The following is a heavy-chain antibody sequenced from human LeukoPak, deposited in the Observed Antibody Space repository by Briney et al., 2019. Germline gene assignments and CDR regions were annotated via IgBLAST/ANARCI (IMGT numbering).Heavy chain of an antibody. J-gene: IGHJ4*02. D-gene: IGHD6-13*01. Sequence: GGSLRLSCAASGFTFSSYWMSWVRQAPGKGLEWVANIKRDGSEKYYADSVKGRFTISRDNSKNTLYLQMNSLRAEDTAVYYCARDSAGNSYWGQGTLVTVSS. CDR3: ARDSAGNSY. V-gene: IGHV3-7*01. CDR1: GFTFSSYW. CDR2: IKRDGSEK.